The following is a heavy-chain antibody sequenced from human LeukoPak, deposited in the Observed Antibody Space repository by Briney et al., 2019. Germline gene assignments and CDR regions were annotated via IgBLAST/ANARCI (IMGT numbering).Heavy chain of an antibody. CDR3: SVSPKYYYDSSGYYNTSFDY. D-gene: IGHD3-22*01. J-gene: IGHJ4*02. Sequence: PGGSLRLSCAASGFTFSSYWMHWVRQAPGKGLVWVSRINSDGSTTSYADSMKGRFTISRDNAKNTLYLQMNSLRAEDTAVYYCSVSPKYYYDSSGYYNTSFDYWGQGTLVTVSS. V-gene: IGHV3-74*01. CDR2: INSDGSTT. CDR1: GFTFSSYW.